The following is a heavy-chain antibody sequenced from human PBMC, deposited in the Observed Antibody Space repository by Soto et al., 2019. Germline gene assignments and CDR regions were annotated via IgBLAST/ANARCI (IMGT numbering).Heavy chain of an antibody. Sequence: GSLRLSCAASGFTFSSNGMHWVRQAPGKGLEWVAVIWYDGNKKYYGDSVRGRFTISRDNSKNTLYLEMNSLRAEDTAVYYCVVDTSGLLDYWGQGTRVTVSS. V-gene: IGHV3-33*03. CDR1: GFTFSSNG. D-gene: IGHD3-22*01. J-gene: IGHJ4*02. CDR2: IWYDGNKK. CDR3: VVDTSGLLDY.